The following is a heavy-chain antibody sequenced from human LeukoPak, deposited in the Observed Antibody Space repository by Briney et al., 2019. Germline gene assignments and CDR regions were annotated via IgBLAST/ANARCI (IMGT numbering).Heavy chain of an antibody. CDR2: ISGSGST. CDR3: AKGRFYGDYANY. CDR1: GFTFSSYA. J-gene: IGHJ4*02. V-gene: IGHV3-23*01. D-gene: IGHD4-17*01. Sequence: PGGSLRLSCAASGFTFSSYAMSWVRQAPGKGLEWVSAISGSGSTYYADSVKGRFTISRDNSKNTLYLQVNSLRAEDTAVYYCAKGRFYGDYANYWGQGTLVTVSS.